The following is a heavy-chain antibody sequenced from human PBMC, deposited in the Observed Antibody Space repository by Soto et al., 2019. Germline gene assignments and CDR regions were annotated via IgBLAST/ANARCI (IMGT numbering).Heavy chain of an antibody. CDR3: ARRGTTQGLYFDY. CDR2: IYHSGST. Sequence: SETLSLTCAVSGGSISSSNWWSWVRQPPGKGLEWIGEIYHSGSTNYNPSLKSRVTISVDKSKNQFSLKLSSVTAADTAVYYCARRGTTQGLYFDYWGQGTLVTSPQ. V-gene: IGHV4-4*02. CDR1: GGSISSSNW. D-gene: IGHD1-7*01. J-gene: IGHJ4*02.